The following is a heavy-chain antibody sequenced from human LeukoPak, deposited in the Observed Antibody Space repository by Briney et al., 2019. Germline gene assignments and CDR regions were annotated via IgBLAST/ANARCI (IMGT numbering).Heavy chain of an antibody. CDR3: ARLSIAAAGDY. D-gene: IGHD6-13*01. J-gene: IGHJ4*02. Sequence: ASVKVSCKASGYTFTSYGISWVRQAPGQGLEWMGWINPNSGGTNYAQKFQGRVTMTRDTSISTAYMELSRLRSDDTAVYYCARLSIAAAGDYWGQGTLVTVSS. V-gene: IGHV1-2*02. CDR1: GYTFTSYG. CDR2: INPNSGGT.